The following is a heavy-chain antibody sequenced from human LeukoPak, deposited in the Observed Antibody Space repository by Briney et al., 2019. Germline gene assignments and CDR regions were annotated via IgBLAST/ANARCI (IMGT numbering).Heavy chain of an antibody. J-gene: IGHJ4*02. V-gene: IGHV3-48*01. D-gene: IGHD2-2*01. CDR3: AREPDLHCSSTSCYGTATGPSEFDY. CDR2: ISSSSSTI. Sequence: PGGSLRLSCAASGFTFSSYSMNWVRQAPGKGLEWVSYISSSSSTIYYADSVKGRFTIPRDNAKNSLYLQMNSLRAEDTAVYYCAREPDLHCSSTSCYGTATGPSEFDYWGQGTLVTVSS. CDR1: GFTFSSYS.